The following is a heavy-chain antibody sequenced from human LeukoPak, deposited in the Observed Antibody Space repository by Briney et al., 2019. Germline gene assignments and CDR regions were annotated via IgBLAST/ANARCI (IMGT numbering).Heavy chain of an antibody. D-gene: IGHD3-22*01. CDR3: ASRYYDSSGYQYFQH. V-gene: IGHV1-69*06. J-gene: IGHJ1*01. CDR1: GGTFSSYA. Sequence: SVKVSCKASGGTFSSYAISWVRQAPGPGLEWMGGIIPIFGTANYAQKFQGRVTITADKSTSTAYMELSSLRSEDTAVYYCASRYYDSSGYQYFQHWGQGTLVTVSS. CDR2: IIPIFGTA.